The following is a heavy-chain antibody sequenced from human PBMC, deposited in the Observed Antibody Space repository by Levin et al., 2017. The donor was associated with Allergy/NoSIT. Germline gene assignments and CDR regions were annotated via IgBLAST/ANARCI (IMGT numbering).Heavy chain of an antibody. CDR3: ARRFVTAAFDY. D-gene: IGHD2-2*01. J-gene: IGHJ4*02. CDR2: IYPGDSVT. CDR1: EYSFTNYW. Sequence: GESLKISCKGSEYSFTNYWIGWVRQMPGKGLEWMGIIYPGDSVTRYSPSFQGQVTISADKSISTAYLQWSSLKASDTAIYYCARRFVTAAFDYWGQGTLVTVSS. V-gene: IGHV5-51*01.